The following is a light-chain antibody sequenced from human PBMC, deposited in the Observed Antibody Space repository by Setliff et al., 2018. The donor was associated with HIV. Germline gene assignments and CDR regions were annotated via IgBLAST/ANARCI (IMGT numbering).Light chain of an antibody. CDR3: CSYAASQTSYV. V-gene: IGLV2-11*01. CDR1: SSDVGCYDY. Sequence: QSALTQPRSVSGSPGQSVTISCTGTSSDVGCYDYVSWFKQPPGKAPLLIIYDVTKRPSGVPDRFSGSRSGNTASLTISGLQADDEASYYCCSYAASQTSYVFGTGTKVTVL. J-gene: IGLJ1*01. CDR2: DVT.